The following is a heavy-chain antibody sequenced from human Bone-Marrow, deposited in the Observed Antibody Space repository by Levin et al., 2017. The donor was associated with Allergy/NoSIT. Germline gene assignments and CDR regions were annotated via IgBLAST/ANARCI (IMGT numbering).Heavy chain of an antibody. Sequence: GESLKISCEGSGFTFSKSRMHWVRQAPGKGLVWVSRISSDGITTDYADSVRGRFTVSRDNAQNTLYLQMSSLRVEDAAGYYCARDPGYDYMGQWGPKKHIYYYGLDVWGQGTTVTVSS. D-gene: IGHD4-11*01. CDR2: ISSDGITT. V-gene: IGHV3-74*01. CDR3: ARDPGYDYMGQWGPKKHIYYYGLDV. J-gene: IGHJ6*02. CDR1: GFTFSKSR.